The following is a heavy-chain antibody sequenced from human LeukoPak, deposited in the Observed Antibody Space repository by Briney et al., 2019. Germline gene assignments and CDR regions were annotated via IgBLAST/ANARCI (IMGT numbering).Heavy chain of an antibody. V-gene: IGHV3-15*01. CDR1: GFTFSSAW. D-gene: IGHD6-19*01. CDR3: TTSPVPGLDY. Sequence: NTGGSLRLSCAASGFTFSSAWMSWVRQAPGKGLEWVGRIKSKTHGGTTDYAAPVKGRFTISRDDSKNIFYLQMNSLKTEDTAVYYCTTSPVPGLDYWGQGTLVTVSS. J-gene: IGHJ4*02. CDR2: IKSKTHGGTT.